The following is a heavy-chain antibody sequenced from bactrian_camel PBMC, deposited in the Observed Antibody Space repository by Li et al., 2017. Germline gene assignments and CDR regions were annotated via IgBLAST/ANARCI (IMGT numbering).Heavy chain of an antibody. V-gene: IGHV3S10*01. J-gene: IGHJ4*01. Sequence: VQLVESGGGLVQPGGSLRLSCTASGDSISAYQMAWFRRTLENGREGVAYLDVDGGTDYTYSVAGRFTITQVDGRKEISLKMNNLKLEDTAVYYCAAGFLLPGACGAGTWLGRTLMYLGQGTQVTVS. CDR3: AAGFLLPGACGAGTWLGRTLMY. D-gene: IGHD6*01. CDR1: GDSISAYQ. CDR2: LDVDGGT.